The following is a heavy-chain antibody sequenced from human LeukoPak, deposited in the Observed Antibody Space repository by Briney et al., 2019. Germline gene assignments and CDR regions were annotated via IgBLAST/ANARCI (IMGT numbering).Heavy chain of an antibody. CDR2: INPNRGVT. CDR3: ARDSDSGSLDY. CDR1: GYTFTGYY. Sequence: ASVKVSCKASGYTFTGYYMHWVRQAPGQGRECVGWINPNRGVTKYAQKFKGRVTMTRATSISTASMEMSRLRYDATAVYYCARDSDSGSLDYWGQGTLVTVSS. D-gene: IGHD1-26*01. V-gene: IGHV1-2*02. J-gene: IGHJ4*02.